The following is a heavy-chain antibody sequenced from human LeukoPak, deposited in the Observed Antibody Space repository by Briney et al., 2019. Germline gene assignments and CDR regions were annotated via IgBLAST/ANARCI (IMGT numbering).Heavy chain of an antibody. CDR3: ARDTYYYDSSGYCCYFHY. V-gene: IGHV3-33*01. D-gene: IGHD3-22*01. CDR2: IWYDGSNK. Sequence: GGSLRLSCAASGFTFSSYGMLWVRQAPGKGLEWVAVIWYDGSNKYYADFVKGRFTISRDNSENTLYLQMNSLRAEDTAVYYCARDTYYYDSSGYCCYFHYWGQGTLVTVSS. CDR1: GFTFSSYG. J-gene: IGHJ4*02.